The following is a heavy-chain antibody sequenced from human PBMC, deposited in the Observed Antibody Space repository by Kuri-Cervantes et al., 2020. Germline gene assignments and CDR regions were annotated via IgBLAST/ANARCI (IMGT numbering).Heavy chain of an antibody. Sequence: ASVKVSCKASGYTFTSYGISWVRQAPGQGLEWMGWISAYNGSTSYAQKFQGRVTMTRDTSTSTVYMELSSLRSEDTAVYYCARVPYDSSGYGMDVWGQGTTVTVSS. CDR1: GYTFTSYG. CDR3: ARVPYDSSGYGMDV. J-gene: IGHJ6*02. D-gene: IGHD3-22*01. V-gene: IGHV1-18*01. CDR2: ISAYNGST.